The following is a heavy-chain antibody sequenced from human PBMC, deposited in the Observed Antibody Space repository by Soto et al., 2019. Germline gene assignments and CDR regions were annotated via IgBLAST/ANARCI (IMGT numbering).Heavy chain of an antibody. CDR2: IDNAGSSA. CDR3: TRVGGTLRGMDD. J-gene: IGHJ6*02. CDR1: GFTFSIYW. Sequence: GGSLRLSCAASGFTFSIYWMHWVRQAPGKGPVWVSRIDNAGSSARYADSVKGRFTISRDNAKNTVYLQMNSLRAEDTAVYYCTRVGGTLRGMDDWGQGTTVTVSS. V-gene: IGHV3-74*01. D-gene: IGHD1-26*01.